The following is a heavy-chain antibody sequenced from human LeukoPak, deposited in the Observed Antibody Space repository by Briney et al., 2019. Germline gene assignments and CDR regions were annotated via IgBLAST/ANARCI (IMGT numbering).Heavy chain of an antibody. V-gene: IGHV4-59*01. D-gene: IGHD5-24*01. CDR2: FYHSGGI. CDR1: GGSISSYY. J-gene: IGHJ4*02. CDR3: ARVSVATTDFDY. Sequence: SETLSLTCTVSGGSISSYYWHWIRQPPGKGLEWVGHFYHSGGINTNPSLKSRVTISIDTSKNQISLNLRSVTAADTAVYYCARVSVATTDFDYWGQGTLVTVSS.